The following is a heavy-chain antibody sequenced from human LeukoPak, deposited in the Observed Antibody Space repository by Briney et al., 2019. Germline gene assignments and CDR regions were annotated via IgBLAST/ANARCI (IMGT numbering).Heavy chain of an antibody. J-gene: IGHJ4*02. Sequence: SETLSLTCTVSGGSISSSSYYWGWIRQPPGKGLEWIGSIYYSGSTYYNPPLKSRVTISVDTSKNQFSLKLSSVTAADTAVYYCARNARFGEFRRGFDYWGQGTLVTVSS. CDR2: IYYSGST. D-gene: IGHD3-10*01. CDR3: ARNARFGEFRRGFDY. CDR1: GGSISSSSYY. V-gene: IGHV4-39*07.